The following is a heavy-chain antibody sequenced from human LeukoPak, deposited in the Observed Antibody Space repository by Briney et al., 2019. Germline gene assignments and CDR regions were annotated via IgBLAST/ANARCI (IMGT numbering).Heavy chain of an antibody. D-gene: IGHD5-24*01. CDR1: GFIFSDYW. J-gene: IGHJ4*02. CDR2: LKYDGIET. Sequence: SGGSLRLSCVASGFIFSDYWVDWVRQAPGKGLEWVAGLKYDGIETNYLESVRGRFTVSRDNAKNSLYLQMNNLRAEDTAVYYCARNRGWRQFDSWGQGTLVTVSS. V-gene: IGHV3-7*01. CDR3: ARNRGWRQFDS.